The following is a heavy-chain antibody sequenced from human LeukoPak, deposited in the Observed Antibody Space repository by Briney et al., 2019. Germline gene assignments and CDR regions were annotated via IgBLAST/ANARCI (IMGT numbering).Heavy chain of an antibody. V-gene: IGHV3-33*01. CDR1: GFTFSSYG. Sequence: GGSLSLSCAASGFTFSSYGMHWVRQAPGKGLEWVAVIWYDGSNKYYADSVKGRFTISRDNSKNTLYLQMNSLRAEDTAVYYCARDQDRGAAAGSTDYWGQGTLVTVSS. CDR2: IWYDGSNK. CDR3: ARDQDRGAAAGSTDY. J-gene: IGHJ4*02. D-gene: IGHD6-13*01.